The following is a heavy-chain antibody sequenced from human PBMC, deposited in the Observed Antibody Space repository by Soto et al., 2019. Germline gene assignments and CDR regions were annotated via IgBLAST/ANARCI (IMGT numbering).Heavy chain of an antibody. V-gene: IGHV1-69*08. D-gene: IGHD1-1*01. CDR1: GGTFSSYT. CDR2: IIPILGIA. Sequence: QVQLVQSGAEVKKPGSSVKVSCKASGGTFSSYTISWVRQAPGQGLEWMGRIIPILGIANYAQKFQGRVTITADKSTSTGYMELSSLRSEDTAVYYCARDKGYEGWFDPWGQGTLVTVSS. CDR3: ARDKGYEGWFDP. J-gene: IGHJ5*02.